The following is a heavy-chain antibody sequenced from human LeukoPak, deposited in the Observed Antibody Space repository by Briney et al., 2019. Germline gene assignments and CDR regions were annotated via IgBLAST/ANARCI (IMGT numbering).Heavy chain of an antibody. CDR3: AASDERQLVVH. V-gene: IGHV4-59*13. D-gene: IGHD6-6*01. CDR2: VYHSGST. CDR1: GDSISAYY. J-gene: IGHJ4*02. Sequence: SEALSLTCTVSGDSISAYYWTWIRRPPGKGREWIGHVYHSGSTNYNPSLKIRVTLSVDTSKNQVTLFLSSVTAADTAVYYCAASDERQLVVHWGQGILVTVSS.